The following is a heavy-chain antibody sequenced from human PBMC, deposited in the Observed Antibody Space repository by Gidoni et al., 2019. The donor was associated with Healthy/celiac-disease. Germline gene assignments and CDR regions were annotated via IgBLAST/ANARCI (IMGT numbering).Heavy chain of an antibody. CDR2: IYHGGST. V-gene: IGHV4-38-2*02. CDR1: GYSIRSGYY. CDR3: ARDYYYATGGAFDI. D-gene: IGHD3-10*01. J-gene: IGHJ3*02. Sequence: QVQLQESGPGLVKPSETLSLTCAVSGYSIRSGYYWGWIRPPPGKGLEWIGSIYHGGSTYYNPSIKSRVTISVDTSKNQFSLKLSSVTAADTAVYYCARDYYYATGGAFDIWGQGTMVTVSS.